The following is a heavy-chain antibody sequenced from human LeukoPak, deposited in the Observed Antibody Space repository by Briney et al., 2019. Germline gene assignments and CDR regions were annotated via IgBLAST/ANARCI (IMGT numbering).Heavy chain of an antibody. CDR3: STYLFDSSGYVLSDY. Sequence: GGSLRLSCAASGFTFSSYSMNWVRQAPGKGLEWVGRIKNKIDGGTTDYAAPVKGRFTISRDDSKNTLYLQMNSLKTEDTAVYYCSTYLFDSSGYVLSDYWGQGTLVTVSS. J-gene: IGHJ4*02. V-gene: IGHV3-15*01. CDR2: IKNKIDGGTT. CDR1: GFTFSSYS. D-gene: IGHD3-22*01.